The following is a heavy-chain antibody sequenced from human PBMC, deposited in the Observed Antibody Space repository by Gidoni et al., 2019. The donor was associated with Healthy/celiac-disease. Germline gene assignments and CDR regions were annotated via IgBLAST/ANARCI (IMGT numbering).Heavy chain of an antibody. J-gene: IGHJ4*02. Sequence: EVQLVESGGGLVKPGGSLRLSCAASGFTFSSYSMNWVRQAPGKGLEWVSAISSSSSYIYYADSVKGRFTIYRDNAKNSLYLQMNSLRAEDTAVYYWARDHDSSGYYQFDYWGQGTLVTVSS. V-gene: IGHV3-21*01. CDR1: GFTFSSYS. CDR2: ISSSSSYI. D-gene: IGHD3-22*01. CDR3: ARDHDSSGYYQFDY.